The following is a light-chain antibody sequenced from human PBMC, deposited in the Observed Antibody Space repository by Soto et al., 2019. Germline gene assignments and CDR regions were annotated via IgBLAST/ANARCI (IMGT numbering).Light chain of an antibody. J-gene: IGLJ3*02. V-gene: IGLV2-23*02. CDR2: GVT. CDR3: FSYAGSSTWV. Sequence: QSALTQPASVSGSPGQSITISCTGTRSDIGSYNSIAWYQQHPGKATRVMIFGVTKRPSGISNRFSGSKSGFTASLTISGLQAEDEADYFCFSYAGSSTWVFGGGTKLTVL. CDR1: RSDIGSYNS.